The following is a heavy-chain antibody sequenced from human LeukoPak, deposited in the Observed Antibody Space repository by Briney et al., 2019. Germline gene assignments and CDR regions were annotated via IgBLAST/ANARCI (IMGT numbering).Heavy chain of an antibody. CDR2: INPSGGST. Sequence: ASVTVSCKASGYTFTSYYMHWVRQAPGQGLEWMGIINPSGGSTSYAQKFQGRVTMTRDTSTSTVYMELSSLRSEDTAVYYCAREFGSDAFDIWGQGTMVTVSS. J-gene: IGHJ3*02. CDR1: GYTFTSYY. CDR3: AREFGSDAFDI. D-gene: IGHD3-16*01. V-gene: IGHV1-46*01.